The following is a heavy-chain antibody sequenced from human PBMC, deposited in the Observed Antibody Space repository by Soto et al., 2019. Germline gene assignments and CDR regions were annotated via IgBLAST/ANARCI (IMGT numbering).Heavy chain of an antibody. CDR3: ARPPAAILDAFDI. J-gene: IGHJ3*02. V-gene: IGHV4-39*01. CDR1: GGAISSSNYY. Sequence: QLQLQESGAGLVKPSETLSLTCTVSGGAISSSNYYWGWIRQPPGKGLEWIGSIFYSGITYHNPSLKSRVTISVDTSKVQCPLNVCSVTAADTALFYCARPPAAILDAFDIWGLRTMVTVSS. D-gene: IGHD2-2*01. CDR2: IFYSGIT.